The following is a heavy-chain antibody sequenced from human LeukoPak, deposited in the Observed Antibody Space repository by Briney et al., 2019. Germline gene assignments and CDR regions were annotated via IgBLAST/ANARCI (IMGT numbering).Heavy chain of an antibody. CDR3: ASLPRAGSCYSGGGNPGCFDY. V-gene: IGHV3-7*01. J-gene: IGHJ4*02. CDR2: MKQDGSEK. Sequence: GGSLRLSCAASGFTFSSYWMSWVRQAPGKGLEWVANMKQDGSEKYYVDSVKGRFTISRDNAKNSLYLQMNSLRAEDTAVYYCASLPRAGSCYSGGGNPGCFDYWGQGALVTVSS. D-gene: IGHD2-15*01. CDR1: GFTFSSYW.